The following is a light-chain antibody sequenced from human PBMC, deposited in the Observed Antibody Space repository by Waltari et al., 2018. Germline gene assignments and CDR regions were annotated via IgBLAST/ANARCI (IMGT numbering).Light chain of an antibody. J-gene: IGLJ2*01. CDR3: SSYTGGTTLVV. CDR2: DVN. V-gene: IGLV2-14*03. Sequence: QSALTQPASVSGSPGQSITISCTGTTSDVGGYNYVSWYQQHPGKAPKLVIYDVNKRPSGFSNRCSGSKSGNTASLTISGLQTEDEADYHCSSYTGGTTLVVFGGGTKLTVL. CDR1: TSDVGGYNY.